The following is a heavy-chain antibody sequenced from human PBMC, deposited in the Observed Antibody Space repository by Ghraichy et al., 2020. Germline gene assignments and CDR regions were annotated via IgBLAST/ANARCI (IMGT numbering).Heavy chain of an antibody. J-gene: IGHJ4*02. D-gene: IGHD3-9*01. CDR3: AGNYDMLTGYRWGFDY. Sequence: GGSLRLSCAASGFTFSSYSMNWVRQAPGKGLEWVSSISSSSSYIYYADSVKGRFTISRDNAKNSLYLQMNSLRAEDTAVYYCAGNYDMLTGYRWGFDYWGQGALVSVCS. V-gene: IGHV3-21*01. CDR2: ISSSSSYI. CDR1: GFTFSSYS.